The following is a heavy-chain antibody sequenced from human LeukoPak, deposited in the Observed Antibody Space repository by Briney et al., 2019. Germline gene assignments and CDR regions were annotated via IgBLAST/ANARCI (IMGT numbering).Heavy chain of an antibody. CDR1: GFTFSSYW. J-gene: IGHJ4*02. D-gene: IGHD1-7*01. CDR3: ARGAHNWNYRD. Sequence: GGSLRLSCAASGFTFSSYWMTWVRQAPGKGLEWVANIKQDGSDKYYMDSLKGRFTISRDNAKNSLYLQMNSLRAGDTAVYYCARGAHNWNYRDWGQGTLVTVSS. CDR2: IKQDGSDK. V-gene: IGHV3-7*01.